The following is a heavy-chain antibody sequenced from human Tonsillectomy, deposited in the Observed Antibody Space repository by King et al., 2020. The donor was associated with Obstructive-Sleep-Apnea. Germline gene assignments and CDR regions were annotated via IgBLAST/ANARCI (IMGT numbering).Heavy chain of an antibody. J-gene: IGHJ6*02. D-gene: IGHD6-19*01. CDR2: IDWDDDK. Sequence: TLKESGPALVKPPQTLTLTCTFSGFSLSTSGMCVSWIRQPPGKALEWLARIDWDDDKYYSTSLKTRLTISKDTSKNQVVLTMTNMDPVDTSTYYCARIIAVAGTYYYYGMDVWGQGTTVTVSS. CDR3: ARIIAVAGTYYYYGMDV. V-gene: IGHV2-70*11. CDR1: GFSLSTSGMC.